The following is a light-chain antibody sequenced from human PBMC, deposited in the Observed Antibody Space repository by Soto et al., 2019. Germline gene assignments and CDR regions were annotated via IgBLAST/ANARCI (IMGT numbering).Light chain of an antibody. CDR2: DAS. CDR3: HQRQILPRT. CDR1: QTISSW. V-gene: IGKV1-5*01. J-gene: IGKJ1*01. Sequence: DIQVTKSPSTLSASVGDRVTITCRASQTISSWLAWYQQKPGKAPKLLIYDASSLESGVPSRFSGSGSGTDFTLTISSLAPEDFAIYYCHQRQILPRTFGQVTNVDIK.